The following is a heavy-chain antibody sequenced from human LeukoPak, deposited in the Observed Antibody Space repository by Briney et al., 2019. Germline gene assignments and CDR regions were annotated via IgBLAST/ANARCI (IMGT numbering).Heavy chain of an antibody. D-gene: IGHD4-11*01. CDR3: AREGTLHGQYFDY. Sequence: GRSLRLSCAASGFSFSSYVMHWVRQAPGMGPEWVAGVWHGGSNIHYIDSVNGRATISRDNSKNTLYLQMNSLRAEDTAMYYCAREGTLHGQYFDYWGQGTLVTVSS. CDR2: VWHGGSNI. J-gene: IGHJ4*02. V-gene: IGHV3-33*01. CDR1: GFSFSSYV.